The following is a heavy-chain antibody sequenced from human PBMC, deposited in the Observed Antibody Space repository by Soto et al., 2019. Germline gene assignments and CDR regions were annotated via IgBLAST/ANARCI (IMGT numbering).Heavy chain of an antibody. CDR2: ISYDGSNK. D-gene: IGHD3-22*01. CDR3: AKSLDSSGYYHFDY. Sequence: QVQLVESGGGVVQPGRSLRLSCAASGFTFSSYGMHWVRQAPGKGLEWAAVISYDGSNKYYADSVKGRFTISRDNSKNTLYLQMNSLRAEDTAVYYCAKSLDSSGYYHFDYWGQGTLVTVSS. V-gene: IGHV3-30*18. CDR1: GFTFSSYG. J-gene: IGHJ4*02.